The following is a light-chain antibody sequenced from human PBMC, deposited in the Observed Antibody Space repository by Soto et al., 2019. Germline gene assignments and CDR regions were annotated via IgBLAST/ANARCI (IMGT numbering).Light chain of an antibody. CDR2: DVS. V-gene: IGLV2-14*01. CDR1: SSDVCGYNY. CDR3: SSYTSSSTPVV. Sequence: QSALTQPASVSGSPGQSNTISCTGTSSDVCGYNYVYSYQQHPGKAPKLMIYDVSNRPSGVSNRFSGSKSGNTASLTISGLQAEDEADYYCSSYTSSSTPVVFGGGTKLTVL. J-gene: IGLJ2*01.